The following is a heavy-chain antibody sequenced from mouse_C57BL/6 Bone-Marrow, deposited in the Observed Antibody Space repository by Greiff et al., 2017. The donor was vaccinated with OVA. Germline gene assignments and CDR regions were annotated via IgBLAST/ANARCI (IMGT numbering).Heavy chain of an antibody. J-gene: IGHJ3*01. D-gene: IGHD2-4*01. V-gene: IGHV1-59*01. CDR1: GYTFTSYW. CDR2: IDPSDSYT. Sequence: QVQLKQPGAELVRPGTSVKLSCKASGYTFTSYWMHWVKQRPGQGLEWIGVIDPSDSYTNYNQKFKGKATLTVDTSSSTAYMQLSSLTSEDSAVYYCASLYDYDGEAWFAYWGQGTLVTVSA. CDR3: ASLYDYDGEAWFAY.